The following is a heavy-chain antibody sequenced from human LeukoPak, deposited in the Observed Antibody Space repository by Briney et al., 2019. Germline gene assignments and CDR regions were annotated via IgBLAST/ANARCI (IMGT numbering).Heavy chain of an antibody. V-gene: IGHV3-23*01. CDR1: GFTFSSYA. J-gene: IGHJ6*02. CDR3: AKAFYDILTGYPYYYYYYGMDV. D-gene: IGHD3-9*01. CDR2: ISGSGGST. Sequence: GGSLRLSCAASGFTFSSYAMSWVRQAPGKGLEWVSAISGSGGSTYYADSVKGRFTISRDNSKNTLYLQMNSLRAEDTAVYYCAKAFYDILTGYPYYYYYYGMDVWGQGTTVTVSS.